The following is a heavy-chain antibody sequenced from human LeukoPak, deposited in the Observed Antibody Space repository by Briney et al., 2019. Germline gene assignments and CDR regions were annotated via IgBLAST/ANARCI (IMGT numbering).Heavy chain of an antibody. CDR2: IYYSGST. V-gene: IGHV4-39*07. CDR3: ARVQPSIAVAGTMDY. CDR1: GGSISSSSYY. J-gene: IGHJ4*02. Sequence: SETLSLTCTVSGGSISSSSYYWGWIRQPPGKGLEWIGSIYYSGSTYYNPSLKSRVTISVDTSKNQFSLKLSSVTAADTAVYYCARVQPSIAVAGTMDYWGQGTLVTVSS. D-gene: IGHD6-19*01.